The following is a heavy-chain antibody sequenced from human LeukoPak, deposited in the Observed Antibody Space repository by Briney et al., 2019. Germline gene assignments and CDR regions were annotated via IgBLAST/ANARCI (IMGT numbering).Heavy chain of an antibody. V-gene: IGHV1-2*02. CDR1: GYTFTGYY. Sequence: ASVKVSCKASGYTFTGYYMHWVRQAPGQGLEWMGWINPNSGGTNYAQKFQGRVTMTRDTSISTAYMELSRLRSDDTAMYYCARGRPHDYYDSSGYDYWGQEPLVTVSS. CDR3: ARGRPHDYYDSSGYDY. J-gene: IGHJ4*02. CDR2: INPNSGGT. D-gene: IGHD3-22*01.